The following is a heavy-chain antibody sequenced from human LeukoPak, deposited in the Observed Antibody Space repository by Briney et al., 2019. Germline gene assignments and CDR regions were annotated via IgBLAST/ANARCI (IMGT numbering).Heavy chain of an antibody. CDR1: GFTFGDYA. CDR2: IRSKIYGGTP. CDR3: TRDQTPYY. J-gene: IGHJ4*02. V-gene: IGHV3-49*04. Sequence: AGGSLRLSCTASGFTFGDYAMTWVRQAPGKRLEWVGFIRSKIYGGTPEYAASVKGRFTISRDDSKGIAYLQMNSLKTEDTAVYYCTRDQTPYYWGQGTLVTVSS.